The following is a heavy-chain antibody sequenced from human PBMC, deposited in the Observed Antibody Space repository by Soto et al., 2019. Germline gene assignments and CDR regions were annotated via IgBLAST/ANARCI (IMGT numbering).Heavy chain of an antibody. CDR2: IRGSGDST. D-gene: IGHD7-27*01. CDR1: GFTLSDYA. V-gene: IGHV3-23*01. CDR3: AKDFLQDWGQDYDSGMDV. J-gene: IGHJ6*02. Sequence: EVQVLESGGGFVQPGGSLRLSCAASGFTLSDYAMTWVRQGPGKGLEWVSAIRGSGDSTYYTDSVKGRFTISRDNSKNTLYLEMNGLRAEDTAVYYCAKDFLQDWGQDYDSGMDVWGQGTTVTVSS.